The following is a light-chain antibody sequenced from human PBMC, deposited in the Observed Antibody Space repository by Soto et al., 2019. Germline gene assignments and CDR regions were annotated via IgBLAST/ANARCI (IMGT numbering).Light chain of an antibody. J-gene: IGKJ1*01. V-gene: IGKV3-11*01. CDR2: DAS. Sequence: EIVLTQSPATLSLSPGERATLSCRASQSVSSYLAWYQQKPGQAPRLLIYDASNRATGIPARFSGSGSGTDFTLTIGSLEPEDFAVYYCQQRSNLPLTFGEGTKVEIK. CDR3: QQRSNLPLT. CDR1: QSVSSY.